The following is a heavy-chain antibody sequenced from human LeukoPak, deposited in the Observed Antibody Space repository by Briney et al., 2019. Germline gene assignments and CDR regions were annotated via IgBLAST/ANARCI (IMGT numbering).Heavy chain of an antibody. D-gene: IGHD3-16*01. Sequence: QPGGSLRLSCAASGFTFSSYWMSWVRQAPGKGLEWVANIKQDGSDKYYVDSVKGRFTISKDNAKSSLYLQMNSLRAEDTAVYYCARGTPFGAYWGQGTLVTVSS. V-gene: IGHV3-7*03. CDR3: ARGTPFGAY. J-gene: IGHJ4*02. CDR1: GFTFSSYW. CDR2: IKQDGSDK.